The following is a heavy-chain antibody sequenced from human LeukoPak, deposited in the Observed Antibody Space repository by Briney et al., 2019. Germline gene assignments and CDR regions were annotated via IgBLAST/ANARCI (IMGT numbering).Heavy chain of an antibody. CDR3: ARGWYSSSWYSSFDY. CDR1: GFMFSYYA. V-gene: IGHV3-30-3*01. CDR2: ISYDGSNE. D-gene: IGHD6-13*01. Sequence: PGGSLRLSCAASGFMFSYYAMHWVRQAPGKGLEWVAVISYDGSNEYYADSVKGRFTISRDNSKNTLYLQMNSLRAEDTAVYYCARGWYSSSWYSSFDYWGQGTLVTVSS. J-gene: IGHJ4*02.